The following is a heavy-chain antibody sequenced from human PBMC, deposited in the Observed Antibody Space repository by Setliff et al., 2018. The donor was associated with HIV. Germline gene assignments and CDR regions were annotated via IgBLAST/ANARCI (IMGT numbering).Heavy chain of an antibody. CDR2: INHSGST. CDR1: GGSFSGYY. CDR3: ARIGSGWSVGWFDP. Sequence: PSETLSLTCAVYGGSFSGYYWSWIRQPPGKGLEWIGEINHSGSTKYNPSLKSRVTISVDTSKNQFSLKLSSVTAADTAVYYCARIGSGWSVGWFDPWGQGTLVTVSS. D-gene: IGHD6-13*01. V-gene: IGHV4-34*01. J-gene: IGHJ5*02.